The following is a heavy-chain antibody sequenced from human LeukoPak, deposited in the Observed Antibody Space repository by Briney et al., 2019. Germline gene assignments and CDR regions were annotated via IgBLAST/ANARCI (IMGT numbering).Heavy chain of an antibody. D-gene: IGHD5-18*01. CDR3: ARLYTDTAMDR. V-gene: IGHV5-51*01. CDR2: IYPGDSDT. Sequence: PGGSLKISCQGSGSSFTSYWIGWVRQVPGKGLEWMGIIYPGDSDTRYSPSFQGQVTISADKSISTAYLQWSSLKASDTAMYYCARLYTDTAMDRWGQGTLVTVSS. J-gene: IGHJ4*02. CDR1: GSSFTSYW.